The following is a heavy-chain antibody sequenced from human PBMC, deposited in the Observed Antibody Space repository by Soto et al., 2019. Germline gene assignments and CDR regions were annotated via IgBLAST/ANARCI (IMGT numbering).Heavy chain of an antibody. CDR2: IYWDDDK. D-gene: IGHD1-26*01. V-gene: IGHV2-5*02. CDR1: GFSLITSGVG. Sequence: QITLKESGPTLVKPTQPLTLTCTFSGFSLITSGVGVGWVRQPPGKALEWLAFIYWDDDKLYRPSLKSRRTLSKDTFKNQVVLTMTNMNPVDTATYYCVQCGATYSGSYVAWGQGSLVTVSS. CDR3: VQCGATYSGSYVA. J-gene: IGHJ5*02.